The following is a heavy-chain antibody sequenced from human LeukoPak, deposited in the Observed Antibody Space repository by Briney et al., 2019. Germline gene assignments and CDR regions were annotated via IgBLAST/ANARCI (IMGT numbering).Heavy chain of an antibody. J-gene: IGHJ4*02. V-gene: IGHV3-23*01. CDR2: ISGNGGST. CDR1: GFTFSTYA. Sequence: RGSLRLSCAASGFTFSTYAMSWVRQAPGKGLEWVSTISGNGGSTSYADSVKGRFTISRDNSKNTLCLQMNSLRAEDTAVYYCAKPPPDSSTWLFDYWGQGTLVTVSS. CDR3: AKPPPDSSTWLFDY. D-gene: IGHD6-13*01.